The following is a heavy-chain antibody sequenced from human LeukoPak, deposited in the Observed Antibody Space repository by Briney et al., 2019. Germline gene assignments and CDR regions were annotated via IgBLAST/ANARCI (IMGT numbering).Heavy chain of an antibody. D-gene: IGHD2-15*01. CDR2: IKTNADGGTT. CDR1: GFTFSNAW. J-gene: IGHJ3*02. Sequence: GGSLRLSCAASGFTFSNAWMTWVRQAPGKGLGWVGRIKTNADGGTTDYAAPVKARFTISRDDSKNTLYLQMNSLKIEDTTVYYCTTVGLEYSYIWGQGTMVTVSS. V-gene: IGHV3-15*01. CDR3: TTVGLEYSYI.